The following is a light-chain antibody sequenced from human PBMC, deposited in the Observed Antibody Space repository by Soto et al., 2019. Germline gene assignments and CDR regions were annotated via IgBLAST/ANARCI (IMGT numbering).Light chain of an antibody. CDR2: EVS. CDR1: SSDVGGYNC. CDR3: SSYAGSNSPVV. V-gene: IGLV2-8*01. Sequence: QSALTQPPSASGSPGQSVTIPCTGTSSDVGGYNCVSWYQQHPGKAPKLMIYEVSKRPSGVPDRFSGSKSGNTASLTVSGLQAEDEADYYCSSYAGSNSPVVFGGGTKLTVL. J-gene: IGLJ2*01.